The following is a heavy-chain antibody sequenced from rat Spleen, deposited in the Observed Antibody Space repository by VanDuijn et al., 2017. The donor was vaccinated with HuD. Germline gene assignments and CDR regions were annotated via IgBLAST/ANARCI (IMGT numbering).Heavy chain of an antibody. CDR2: IIFDGSST. Sequence: EVQLVESDGGLVQPGRSLKLSCAASGFAFSDYAMAWVRQSPKKGLEWVATIIFDGSSTYYRDSVKGRFTISRDIVENTLYLQMSSLRSEDTAPYYCTRGGYFRYWGQGVMVTVSS. J-gene: IGHJ2*01. V-gene: IGHV5-17*01. D-gene: IGHD1-1*01. CDR1: GFAFSDYA. CDR3: TRGGYFRY.